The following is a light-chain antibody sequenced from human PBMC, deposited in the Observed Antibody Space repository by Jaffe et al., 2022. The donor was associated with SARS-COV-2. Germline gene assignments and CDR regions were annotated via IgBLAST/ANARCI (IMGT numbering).Light chain of an antibody. CDR2: GAS. V-gene: IGKV3-20*01. CDR1: QSVSSNF. Sequence: EIVLTQSPGTLSLSPGERATLSCRASQSVSSNFLAWYQQKLGQAPRLLIYGASSRATGIPDRFSGSGSGTDFTLTISRLEPEDFAVYYCQQYGSSSWTFGQGTKVEIK. CDR3: QQYGSSSWT. J-gene: IGKJ1*01.